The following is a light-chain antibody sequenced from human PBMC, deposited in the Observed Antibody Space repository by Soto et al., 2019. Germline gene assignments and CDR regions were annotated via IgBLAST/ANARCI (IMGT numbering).Light chain of an antibody. CDR3: QQDYNYPWT. V-gene: IGKV1-6*01. Sequence: AIQMTQSPSSLSASVGDRVTITCRASQGIRNDLGWYQQKPGNAPTLLIYAASSLQSGVPSRFSGSGSGTDFTLTISSLQPEDFATYYCQQDYNYPWTFGQGTKVEIK. CDR1: QGIRND. J-gene: IGKJ1*01. CDR2: AAS.